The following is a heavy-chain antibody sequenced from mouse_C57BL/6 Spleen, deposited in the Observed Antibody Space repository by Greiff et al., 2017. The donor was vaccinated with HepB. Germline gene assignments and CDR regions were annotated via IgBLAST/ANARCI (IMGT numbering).Heavy chain of an antibody. CDR3: ARSITTVVAPGY. V-gene: IGHV1-69*01. Sequence: QVQLQQPGAELVMPGASVKLSCKASGYTFTSYWMHWVKQRPGQGLEWIGEIDPSDSYTNYNQKFKGKSTLTVDKSSSTAYMQLSSLTSEDSAVYDCARSITTVVAPGYWGQGTLVTVSA. CDR1: GYTFTSYW. CDR2: IDPSDSYT. D-gene: IGHD1-1*01. J-gene: IGHJ3*01.